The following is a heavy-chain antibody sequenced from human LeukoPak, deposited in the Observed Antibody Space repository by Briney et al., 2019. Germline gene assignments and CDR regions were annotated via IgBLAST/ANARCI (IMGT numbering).Heavy chain of an antibody. CDR2: ICTNSNNK. J-gene: IGHJ3*02. D-gene: IGHD2-2*01. V-gene: IGHV3-21*01. CDR3: ASRSSTCM. Sequence: PGGSLRLSCAASGFTFSTYNMNWVRQAPGKGLEWVSSICTNSNNKYYADSVKGRFTISRDNAKNSLYLQMNSLRAEDTAVYYCASRSSTCMWSQGTMATVYS. CDR1: GFTFSTYN.